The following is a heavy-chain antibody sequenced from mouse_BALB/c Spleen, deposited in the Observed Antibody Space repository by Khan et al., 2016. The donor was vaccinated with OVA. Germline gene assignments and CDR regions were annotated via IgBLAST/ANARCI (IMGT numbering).Heavy chain of an antibody. CDR1: GYAFSNYL. V-gene: IGHV1-54*01. CDR3: ARKTDNYYFDY. J-gene: IGHJ2*01. D-gene: IGHD1-3*01. Sequence: QVQLKQSGAELVRPGTSVKVSCKASGYAFSNYLIEWVKQRPGQGLEWLGVINPGSGGTNYNENFKDKATVTADKSSSTAYMQLRSLTFDDSAVYLCARKTDNYYFDYWGQGTTLTVSP. CDR2: INPGSGGT.